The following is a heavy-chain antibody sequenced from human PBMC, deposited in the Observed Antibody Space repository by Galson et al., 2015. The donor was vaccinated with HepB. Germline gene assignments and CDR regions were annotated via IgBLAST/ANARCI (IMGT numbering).Heavy chain of an antibody. D-gene: IGHD1-26*01. CDR2: FYYSGST. CDR3: ARMCAGRFFDY. V-gene: IGHV4-39*07. CDR1: GGSISTENYY. Sequence: ETLSLTCAVSGGSISTENYYWGWVRQPPGKGLEWIATFYYSGSTYYNPSLNSRVTISADTSKNQFFLKVTSVAAADTAVYYCARMCAGRFFDYWGQGALVTVSS. J-gene: IGHJ4*02.